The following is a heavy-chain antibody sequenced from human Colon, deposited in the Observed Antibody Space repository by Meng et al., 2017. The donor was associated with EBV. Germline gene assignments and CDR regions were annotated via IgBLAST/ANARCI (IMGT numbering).Heavy chain of an antibody. Sequence: LQLQESGPGLLKPSGTLSLTCSVSGDSITTNGYYWGWIRQSPGKGLEWIGSIFYSGNTYFNPSLKTRVTISVDTSKNQFSLKLSSVTAADTAIYYCARERGGVTRDFDSWGQGALVTVSS. CDR2: IFYSGNT. J-gene: IGHJ4*02. CDR3: ARERGGVTRDFDS. CDR1: GDSITTNGYY. V-gene: IGHV4-39*07. D-gene: IGHD3-16*01.